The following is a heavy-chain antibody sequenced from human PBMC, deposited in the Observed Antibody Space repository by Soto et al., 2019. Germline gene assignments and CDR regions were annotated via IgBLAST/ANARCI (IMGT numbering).Heavy chain of an antibody. J-gene: IGHJ5*02. CDR1: GFTFVSFA. D-gene: IGHD1-20*01. V-gene: IGHV3-23*01. CDR2: ISGSDGGT. CDR3: AKGFDGGLTGTHFDP. Sequence: EVQLLESGGGLVQPGGSLRLSCAASGFTFVSFAMSWVRQVPGKGLEWVSIISGSDGGTYYANSVKGRFTISRDDSVNTVYLQMNSLRAEDTAVYYCAKGFDGGLTGTHFDPWGQGTLVTVSS.